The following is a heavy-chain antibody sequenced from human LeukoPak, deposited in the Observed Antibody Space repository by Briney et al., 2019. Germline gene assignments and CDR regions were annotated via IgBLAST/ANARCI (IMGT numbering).Heavy chain of an antibody. V-gene: IGHV4-61*02. CDR3: ARASYSYDINGWVPFDY. CDR2: IYTSRST. CDR1: GNSLISDDNY. D-gene: IGHD3-22*01. Sequence: TLSLTCTVSGNSLISDDNYWGWLRQPAGKGLEWFARIYTSRSTYYNPSLKSRVTISGDTSNNQFSLRMSSVTAADTAVYYCARASYSYDINGWVPFDYWGQGTLVTVSS. J-gene: IGHJ4*02.